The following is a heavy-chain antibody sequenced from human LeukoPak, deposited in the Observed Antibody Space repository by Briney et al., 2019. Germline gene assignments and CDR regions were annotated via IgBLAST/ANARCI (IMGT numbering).Heavy chain of an antibody. D-gene: IGHD2-15*01. CDR1: GFNFGDYA. CDR3: TTGRGYCSGGSCYDY. V-gene: IGHV3-49*04. J-gene: IGHJ4*02. Sequence: GGSLRLSCTASGFNFGDYAVSWVRQAPGKGLEWVGLIRSKAYGGTTEYAASVKGRFTISRDDSKNTLYLQMNSLKTEDTAVYYCTTGRGYCSGGSCYDYWGQGTLVTVSS. CDR2: IRSKAYGGTT.